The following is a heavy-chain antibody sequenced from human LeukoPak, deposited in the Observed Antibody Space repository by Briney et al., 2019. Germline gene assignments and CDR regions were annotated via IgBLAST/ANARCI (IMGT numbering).Heavy chain of an antibody. J-gene: IGHJ6*03. D-gene: IGHD3-9*01. CDR3: ARYLTAYYYYMDV. CDR2: IYYSGST. CDR1: GGSISSSSYY. V-gene: IGHV4-39*07. Sequence: SESLSLTCTVSGGSISSSSYYWGWIRQPPGKGLEWIGSIYYSGSTYYNPSLKSRVTISVDTSKNQFSLKLSSVTAADTAVYYCARYLTAYYYYMDVWGKGTTVTVSS.